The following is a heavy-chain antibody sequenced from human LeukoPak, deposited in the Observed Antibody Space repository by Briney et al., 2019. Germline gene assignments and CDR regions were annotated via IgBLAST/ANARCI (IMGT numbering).Heavy chain of an antibody. D-gene: IGHD6-6*01. CDR2: IYYSGST. Sequence: PSETLSLTCTVSGGSISSSSYYWGWTRQPPGKGLEWIGSIYYSGSTYYNPSLKSRVTISVDTSKNQFSLKLSSVTAADTAVYYCARQPHSSFTLDYWGQGTLVTVSS. V-gene: IGHV4-39*01. CDR3: ARQPHSSFTLDY. CDR1: GGSISSSSYY. J-gene: IGHJ4*02.